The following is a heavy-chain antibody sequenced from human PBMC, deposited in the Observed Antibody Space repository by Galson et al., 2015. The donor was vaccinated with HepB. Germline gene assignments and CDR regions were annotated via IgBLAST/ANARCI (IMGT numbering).Heavy chain of an antibody. CDR2: ISYDGSNK. CDR1: GFTFSSYA. CDR3: ARDLGSSWYGDFDY. Sequence: SLRLSCAASGFTFSSYAMHWVRQAPGKGLEWVAVISYDGSNKYYADSVKGRFTISRDNSKNTLYLQMNSLRAEDTAVYYCARDLGSSWYGDFDYWGQGTLVTVSS. V-gene: IGHV3-30*04. J-gene: IGHJ4*02. D-gene: IGHD6-13*01.